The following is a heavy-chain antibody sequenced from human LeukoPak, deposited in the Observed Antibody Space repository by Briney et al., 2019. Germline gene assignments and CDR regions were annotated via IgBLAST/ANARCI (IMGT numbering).Heavy chain of an antibody. CDR3: ASRTLRGYCSSTSCYRGDFQH. V-gene: IGHV4-34*01. Sequence: PSETLSLTCAVYGGSFGGYYWSWIRQPPGKGLEWTGEINHSGSTNYNPSLKSRVTISVDTSKNQFSLKLSSVTAADTAVYYCASRTLRGYCSSTSCYRGDFQHWGQGTLVTVSS. CDR2: INHSGST. CDR1: GGSFGGYY. D-gene: IGHD2-2*01. J-gene: IGHJ1*01.